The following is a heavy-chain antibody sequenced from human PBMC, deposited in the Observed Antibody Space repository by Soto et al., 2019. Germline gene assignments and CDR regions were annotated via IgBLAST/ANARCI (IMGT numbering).Heavy chain of an antibody. Sequence: GGSLRLSCAASGFIFSTYDMTWVRQAPGKGLEWVSGISGSGGNTYYADSVKGRFTISRDNSKNTLYLQMSSLRAEDTAVYYCAKSGSSSGSQLFYYRMDVWGQGTTVTVSS. D-gene: IGHD6-6*01. CDR2: ISGSGGNT. CDR3: AKSGSSSGSQLFYYRMDV. CDR1: GFIFSTYD. V-gene: IGHV3-23*01. J-gene: IGHJ6*02.